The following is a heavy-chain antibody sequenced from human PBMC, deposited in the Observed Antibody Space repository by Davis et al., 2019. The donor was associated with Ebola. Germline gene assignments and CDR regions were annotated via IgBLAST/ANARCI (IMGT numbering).Heavy chain of an antibody. D-gene: IGHD2-15*01. CDR1: GFTFSSYA. Sequence: SLKISCAASGFTFSSYAMHWVRQAPGKGLEWVAVISYDGSNKYYADSVKGRFTISRDNSKNTLYLQMNSLRAEDTAVYYCARGGDIVVVVAATKDYYGMDVWGKGTTVTVSS. CDR3: ARGGDIVVVVAATKDYYGMDV. V-gene: IGHV3-30-3*01. J-gene: IGHJ6*04. CDR2: ISYDGSNK.